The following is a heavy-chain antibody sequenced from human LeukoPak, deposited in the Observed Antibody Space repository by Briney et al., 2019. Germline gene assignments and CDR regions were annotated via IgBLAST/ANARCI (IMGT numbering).Heavy chain of an antibody. CDR2: IYWNDDK. CDR3: AYSVLYGYSSGWYPYYFDY. V-gene: IGHV2-5*01. CDR1: GFSLSTRGGG. J-gene: IGHJ4*02. Sequence: SGPTLLNPTPTLTLTFAFSGFSLSTRGGGVGWIRQPPGKALEWLSLIYWNDDKRYSPSLKSRLTITKDTSKNQVVLTMTNMDPVDTATYYCAYSVLYGYSSGWYPYYFDYWGQGTLVTVSS. D-gene: IGHD6-19*01.